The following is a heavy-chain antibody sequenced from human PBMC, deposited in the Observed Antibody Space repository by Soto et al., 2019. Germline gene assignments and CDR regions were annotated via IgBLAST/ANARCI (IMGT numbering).Heavy chain of an antibody. CDR2: ISGSGGST. CDR3: AKSYYPYYYYMDV. CDR1: GFTFRSYG. V-gene: IGHV3-23*01. Sequence: GGSLRLSCAASGFTFRSYGMSWVRQAPGKGLEWVSAISGSGGSTYYADSVKGRFTISRDNSKNTLYLQMNSLRAEDTAVYYCAKSYYPYYYYMDVWGKGTTVTVSS. D-gene: IGHD1-26*01. J-gene: IGHJ6*03.